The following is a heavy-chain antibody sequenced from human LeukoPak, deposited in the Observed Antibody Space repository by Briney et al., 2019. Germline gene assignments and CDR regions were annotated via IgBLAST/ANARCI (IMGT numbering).Heavy chain of an antibody. J-gene: IGHJ4*02. D-gene: IGHD5-24*01. Sequence: GGSLRLSCTASGFIFENYYMSWIRQAPGKGPQWVSYISKEDNTIYYADSVKGRFTVSRDNDKNSMYLQMNSLRAEDTALYYCAKDNERWLQSAVDYWGQGTLVTVSS. CDR2: ISKEDNTI. CDR1: GFIFENYY. V-gene: IGHV3-11*01. CDR3: AKDNERWLQSAVDY.